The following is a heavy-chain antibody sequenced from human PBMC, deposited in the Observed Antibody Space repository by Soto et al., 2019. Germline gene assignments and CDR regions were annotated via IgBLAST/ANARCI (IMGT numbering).Heavy chain of an antibody. Sequence: QITLKESGPTLVKPTQTLTLTCTFSGFSLSTSGVGVGWIRQPPGKALEWLALIYWNDDKRYSPSLKSRLTITKDTPKNPVVLTMTNMEPVDTATYYCAHRPNYWGKWGQGTLVTLSS. CDR1: GFSLSTSGVG. V-gene: IGHV2-5*01. CDR2: IYWNDDK. CDR3: AHRPNYWGK. D-gene: IGHD3-16*01. J-gene: IGHJ4*02.